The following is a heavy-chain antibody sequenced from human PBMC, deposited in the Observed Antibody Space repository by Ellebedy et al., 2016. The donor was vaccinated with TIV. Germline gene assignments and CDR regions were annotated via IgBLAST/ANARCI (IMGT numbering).Heavy chain of an antibody. V-gene: IGHV3-7*03. D-gene: IGHD1-1*01. CDR2: IKQDGSEK. Sequence: PGGSLRLSCVASGFTFSGYAMSWVRQAPGKGLEWVANIKQDGSEKYYVGSVEGRFIISRDNAKNSLSLRINNPRAEDTAVYYCARAGSASWYFDLWGRGTLVTVSS. J-gene: IGHJ2*01. CDR1: GFTFSGYA. CDR3: ARAGSASWYFDL.